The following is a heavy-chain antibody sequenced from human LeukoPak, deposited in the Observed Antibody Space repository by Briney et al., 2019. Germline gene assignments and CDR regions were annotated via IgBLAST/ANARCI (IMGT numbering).Heavy chain of an antibody. CDR1: AFTFSDHS. CDR3: ARGQLRCPDY. CDR2: IAYDSSNT. Sequence: GGSLRLSCAASAFTFSDHSMHWVRQAPGKGLEWVSSIAYDSSNTYYADSVKGRFTVSRDNAKNTLFLQMSSLRAEDTAVYYCARGQLRCPDYWGQGTLVTVSS. D-gene: IGHD4-17*01. V-gene: IGHV3-30-3*01. J-gene: IGHJ4*02.